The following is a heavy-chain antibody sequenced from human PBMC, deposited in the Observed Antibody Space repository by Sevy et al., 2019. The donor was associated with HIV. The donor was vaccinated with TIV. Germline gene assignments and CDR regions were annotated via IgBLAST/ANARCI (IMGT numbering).Heavy chain of an antibody. D-gene: IGHD3-16*02. Sequence: GGSLRLSCAASGFTFSTHAMHWVRQAPGKGLEWVAIISYDGNIEYYPDSVKGRFTISRDDSKNTLYLQMNSLRSEDXXXXXCXXXXXYXXXGYLPLFDNWGQGTLVTVSS. V-gene: IGHV3-30-3*01. CDR2: ISYDGNIE. CDR1: GFTFSTHA. J-gene: IGHJ4*02. CDR3: XXXXXYXXXGYLPLFDN.